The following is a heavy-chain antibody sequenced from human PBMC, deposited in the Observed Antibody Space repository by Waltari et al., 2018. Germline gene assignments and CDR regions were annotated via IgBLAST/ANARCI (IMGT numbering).Heavy chain of an antibody. V-gene: IGHV3-23*01. CDR2: ITSGGDT. CDR3: VKHFGSGSYNNFFDY. D-gene: IGHD3-10*01. J-gene: IGHJ4*02. CDR1: GFTISNYA. Sequence: EVQLLESGGGLVQPGESLRLSCAASGFTISNYALSWVRQAPGKGVEWVSVITSGGDTLYAASVKGRFTISRDNSKTTLYLQMNGLSAEDTAVYQCVKHFGSGSYNNFFDYWGQGTLVTVSS.